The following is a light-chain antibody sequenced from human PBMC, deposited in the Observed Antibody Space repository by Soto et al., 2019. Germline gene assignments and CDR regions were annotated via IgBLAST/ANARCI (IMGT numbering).Light chain of an antibody. CDR3: AAWDDSLGGSWV. Sequence: QSVLTQPPSASGTPGQRVTISCSGRSSNIGSNYVYWFQHLPGTAPKLLIYANDQRPSGVPDRFSGSKSGTSASLAISGLRSEDEADYYCAAWDDSLGGSWVFGGGTQLTVL. V-gene: IGLV1-47*02. CDR2: AND. J-gene: IGLJ3*02. CDR1: SSNIGSNY.